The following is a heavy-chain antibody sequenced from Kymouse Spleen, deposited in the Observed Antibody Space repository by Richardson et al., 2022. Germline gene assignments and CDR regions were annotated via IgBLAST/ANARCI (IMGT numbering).Heavy chain of an antibody. CDR1: GFTFSSYA. CDR2: ISGSGGST. V-gene: IGHV3-23*04. CDR3: AKDQGDSSGYYYYYYYYGMDV. D-gene: IGHD3-22*01. Sequence: EVQLVESGGGLVQPGGSLRLSCAASGFTFSSYAMSWVRQAPGKGLEWVSAISGSGGSTYYADSVKGRFTISRDNSKNTLYLQMNSLRAEDTAVYYCAKDQGDSSGYYYYYYYYGMDVWGQGTTVTVSS. J-gene: IGHJ6*02.